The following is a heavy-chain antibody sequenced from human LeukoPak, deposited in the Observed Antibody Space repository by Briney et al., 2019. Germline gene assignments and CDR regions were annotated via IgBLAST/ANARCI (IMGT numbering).Heavy chain of an antibody. Sequence: ASVKVSCKASGYTFTSYAMNWVRQAPGQGLERMGWINTSTGNPTYAQGFTGRFVFSLDTSVSTAYLQISSLKAEDTAVYYCARDTRITMVRGGDAFDIWGQGTMVTVSS. CDR1: GYTFTSYA. V-gene: IGHV7-4-1*02. D-gene: IGHD3-10*01. CDR2: INTSTGNP. J-gene: IGHJ3*02. CDR3: ARDTRITMVRGGDAFDI.